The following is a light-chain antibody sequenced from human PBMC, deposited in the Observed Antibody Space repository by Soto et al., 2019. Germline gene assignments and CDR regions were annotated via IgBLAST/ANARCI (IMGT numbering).Light chain of an antibody. CDR3: CSYAGSSTHVI. CDR2: AAS. Sequence: QSALTQPASVSGSPGQSITISCNGSSSDVGSYNIVSWYQQHPGKAPKLMIYAASKRPSGVSNRFSGSKSGNTASLTVSGLQTEDEADYYCCSYAGSSTHVIFGGGTKLTVL. V-gene: IGLV2-23*01. J-gene: IGLJ2*01. CDR1: SSDVGSYNI.